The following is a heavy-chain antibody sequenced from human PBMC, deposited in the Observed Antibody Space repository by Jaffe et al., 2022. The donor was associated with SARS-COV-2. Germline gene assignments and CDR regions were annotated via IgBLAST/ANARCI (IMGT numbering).Heavy chain of an antibody. Sequence: EVQLLESGGGLVQPGGSLRLSCAASGFIFSNYAMSWVRQAPGKGLEWVSAIGGSGGSTYYADSVKGRFTISRDNSKNTLYLQMNSLRAEDTAVYYCAKLSVKAVAADLEYWGQGTLVTVSS. V-gene: IGHV3-23*01. CDR2: IGGSGGST. D-gene: IGHD6-19*01. CDR1: GFIFSNYA. CDR3: AKLSVKAVAADLEY. J-gene: IGHJ4*02.